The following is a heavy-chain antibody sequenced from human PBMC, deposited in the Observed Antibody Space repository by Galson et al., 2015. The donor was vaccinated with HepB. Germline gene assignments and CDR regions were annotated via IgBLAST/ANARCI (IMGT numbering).Heavy chain of an antibody. D-gene: IGHD3-22*01. Sequence: SLRLSCAASGFTFSSYAMSWVRQAPGKGLEWVSAISGSGGSTHYADSVKGRFTISRDNSKNTLYLQMNSLRAEDTAVYYCVVSWAYDSSGYYSDYWGQGTLVTVSS. V-gene: IGHV3-23*01. CDR2: ISGSGGST. CDR3: VVSWAYDSSGYYSDY. CDR1: GFTFSSYA. J-gene: IGHJ4*02.